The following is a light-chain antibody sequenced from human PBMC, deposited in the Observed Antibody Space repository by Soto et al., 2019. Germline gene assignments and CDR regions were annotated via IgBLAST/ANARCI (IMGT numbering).Light chain of an antibody. Sequence: QSALTQPASVSGSPGHSIAISCTGTSSDVGAYNYVSWYQQHPGKAPKLMIYDVTNRPSGVSNRFSGSKSGNTASLTISGLQAEDEADYYCSSYTVSRTYVFGTGTKLTVL. CDR3: SSYTVSRTYV. CDR2: DVT. CDR1: SSDVGAYNY. J-gene: IGLJ1*01. V-gene: IGLV2-14*03.